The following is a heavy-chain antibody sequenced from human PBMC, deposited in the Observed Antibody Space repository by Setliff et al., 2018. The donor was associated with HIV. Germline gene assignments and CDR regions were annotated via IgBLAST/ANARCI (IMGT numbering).Heavy chain of an antibody. Sequence: PSETLSLTCTVSGGSLSSYYWSWIRQPAGKGLEWIGRIYSSGSTNYNPSLKSRLTMSVDTSKNHFSLRLSSVTAADTAVYYCARQGAVTGHSFDSRGPGALVTVSS. J-gene: IGHJ4*02. CDR2: IYSSGST. CDR3: ARQGAVTGHSFDS. D-gene: IGHD6-19*01. V-gene: IGHV4-4*07. CDR1: GGSLSSYY.